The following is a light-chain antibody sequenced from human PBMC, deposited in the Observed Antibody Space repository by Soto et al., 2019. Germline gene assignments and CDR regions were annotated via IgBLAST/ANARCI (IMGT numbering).Light chain of an antibody. CDR1: SSDVGRYNF. V-gene: IGLV2-14*03. CDR2: DVA. CDR3: SSYTGSTSLVYV. Sequence: QSALTQPASVSGSPGQSISISCTGTSSDVGRYNFVSWYQQRPGKAPKLIIYDVANRPSGISNRFSGSKSGNTASLTISGLQAEDEADYYCSSYTGSTSLVYVFRTGTKVTVL. J-gene: IGLJ1*01.